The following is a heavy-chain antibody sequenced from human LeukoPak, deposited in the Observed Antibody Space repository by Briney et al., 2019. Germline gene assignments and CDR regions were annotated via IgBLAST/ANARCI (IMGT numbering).Heavy chain of an antibody. D-gene: IGHD6-19*01. CDR2: VYYSGST. CDR3: TRDEPDYNSGWNMDV. J-gene: IGHJ6*02. CDR1: GGSINNNKW. Sequence: SETLSLTCVVSGGSINNNKWWSWVRQPPGKGLEWIGDVYYSGSTNYNPSLRSRVTMSVDKSKNQFSLKLNSVTAADTAVYYCTRDEPDYNSGWNMDVWGQGTTVTVS. V-gene: IGHV4-4*02.